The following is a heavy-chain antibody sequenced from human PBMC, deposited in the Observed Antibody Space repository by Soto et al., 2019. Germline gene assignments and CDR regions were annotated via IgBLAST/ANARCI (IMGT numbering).Heavy chain of an antibody. CDR2: IYYSGST. Sequence: SETLSLTCTVSGGSISSGDYYWSWIRQPPGKGLEWIGYIYYSGSTYYNPSLKSRVTVSVDTSVTAADTAVYFCVSHRNYIVVSGSFFDYWSQGTLVTVSS. D-gene: IGHD3-22*01. J-gene: IGHJ4*02. CDR1: GGSISSGDYY. CDR3: GSFFDY. V-gene: IGHV4-30-4*02.